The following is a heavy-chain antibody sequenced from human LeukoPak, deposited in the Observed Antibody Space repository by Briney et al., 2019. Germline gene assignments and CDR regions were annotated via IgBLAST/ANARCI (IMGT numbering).Heavy chain of an antibody. Sequence: GGSLRLSCAASGFTFSSYWMSWVRQAPGKGLEWVSAISGSGGSTYYADSVKGRFTISRDNSKNTLYLQMNSLRAEDTAVYYCAKSRSPYYYGSGSTHAGYWGQGTLVTVSS. V-gene: IGHV3-23*01. CDR1: GFTFSSYW. J-gene: IGHJ4*02. CDR3: AKSRSPYYYGSGSTHAGY. CDR2: ISGSGGST. D-gene: IGHD3-10*01.